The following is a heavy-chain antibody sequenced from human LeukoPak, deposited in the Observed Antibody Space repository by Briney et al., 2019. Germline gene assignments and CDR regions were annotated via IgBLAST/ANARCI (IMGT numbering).Heavy chain of an antibody. D-gene: IGHD6-13*01. Sequence: GGSLRLSCVASGFPFSSYWMTWVRQAPGKGLEWVSGITGSGGSTYYADSVKGRFTISRDNSKNTLHLQMNSLRAEDTAVYYCAKSQQLVFFEHWGQGTLVTVSS. V-gene: IGHV3-23*01. CDR3: AKSQQLVFFEH. J-gene: IGHJ4*02. CDR1: GFPFSSYW. CDR2: ITGSGGST.